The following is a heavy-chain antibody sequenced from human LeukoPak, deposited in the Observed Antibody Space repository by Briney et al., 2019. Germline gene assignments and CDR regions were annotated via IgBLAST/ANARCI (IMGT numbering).Heavy chain of an antibody. CDR1: GGSISSSSYY. V-gene: IGHV4-39*01. Sequence: SETLSLTCTVSGGSISSSSYYWGWIRQPPGKGLEWIGSIYYSGSTYYNPSLKSRVTISVDTSKYQFSLKLSSVTAADTAVYYCARTTNDYGDYDYYYGMDVWGQGTTVTVSS. CDR3: ARTTNDYGDYDYYYGMDV. CDR2: IYYSGST. J-gene: IGHJ6*02. D-gene: IGHD4-17*01.